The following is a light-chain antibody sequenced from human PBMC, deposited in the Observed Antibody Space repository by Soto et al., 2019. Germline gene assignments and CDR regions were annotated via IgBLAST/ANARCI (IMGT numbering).Light chain of an antibody. CDR1: HSIDLY. CDR2: GAS. CDR3: QQTYKNSWT. V-gene: IGKV1-39*01. Sequence: QMTKSPSSLSSSVGDRVTITCRASHSIDLYLNWYQQKPGQAPKLLIYGASNLQSGVPSRFIGIGYATDFSLTISSLQHEDFATYDCQQTYKNSWTFGPGTKVDI. J-gene: IGKJ3*01.